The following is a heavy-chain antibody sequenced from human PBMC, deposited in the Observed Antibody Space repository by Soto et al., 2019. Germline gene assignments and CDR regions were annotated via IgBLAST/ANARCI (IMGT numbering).Heavy chain of an antibody. D-gene: IGHD2-2*01. CDR2: ISWNSDSI. Sequence: SLSPSFEPSGSTLYDYAMDWVRLAPLKGLEWVSGISWNSDSIGYGDSVQGRFTISGENAKNSLYLQVNSLRPEETAFYYCAKGQYPLGYLDYWGQGTLVTVSS. J-gene: IGHJ4*02. V-gene: IGHV3-9*01. CDR1: GSTLYDYA. CDR3: AKGQYPLGYLDY.